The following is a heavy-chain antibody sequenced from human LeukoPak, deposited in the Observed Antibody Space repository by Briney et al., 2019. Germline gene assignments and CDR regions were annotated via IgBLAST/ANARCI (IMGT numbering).Heavy chain of an antibody. J-gene: IGHJ4*02. D-gene: IGHD3-22*01. CDR2: IYHSGST. Sequence: PSETLSLTCTVSGYSISSGYYWGWIRQPPGKGLEWIGSIYHSGSTYYNPSLKSRVTISVDTSKNQLSLKLSSVTAADTAVYYCARLGVQFEIYYDSSGYLPFDYWGQGTLVTVSS. CDR3: ARLGVQFEIYYDSSGYLPFDY. CDR1: GYSISSGYY. V-gene: IGHV4-38-2*02.